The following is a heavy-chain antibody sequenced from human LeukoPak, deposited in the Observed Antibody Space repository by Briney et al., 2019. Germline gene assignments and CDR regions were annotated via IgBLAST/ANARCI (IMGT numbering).Heavy chain of an antibody. CDR2: INPSGGST. D-gene: IGHD4-17*01. CDR1: GYTFTSYY. J-gene: IGHJ4*02. Sequence: ASVKVSFKASGYTFTSYYMHWVRQAPGQGLEWMGIINPSGGSTSYAQKFQGRVTMTRDTSTSTVYMELSSLRSEDTAVYYCARDRNYGDYSRVCMDYWGQGTLVTVSS. V-gene: IGHV1-46*01. CDR3: ARDRNYGDYSRVCMDY.